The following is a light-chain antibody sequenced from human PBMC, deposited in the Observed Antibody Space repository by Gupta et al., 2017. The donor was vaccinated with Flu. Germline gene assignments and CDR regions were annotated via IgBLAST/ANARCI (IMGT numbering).Light chain of an antibody. J-gene: IGLJ3*02. Sequence: SALTQPASVSGSPGQSITTSCTGTSSDVGRYNLVSWYQQHPANAPNLMIYEDRKRPSGVSNRFSASTSGTTASPTISALQAEDDDYYYYCSYPTSSWVFGGGTKLTVL. CDR3: CSYPTSSWV. CDR2: EDR. V-gene: IGLV2-23*01. CDR1: SSDVGRYNL.